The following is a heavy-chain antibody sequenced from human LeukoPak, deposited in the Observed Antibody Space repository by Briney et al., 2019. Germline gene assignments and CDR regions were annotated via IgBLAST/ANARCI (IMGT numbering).Heavy chain of an antibody. D-gene: IGHD1-14*01. J-gene: IGHJ3*02. CDR1: GYSISSGYY. V-gene: IGHV4-38-2*02. CDR2: IYHSGST. Sequence: PSETLSLICTVSGYSISSGYYWGWIRQPPGKGLEWIGSIYHSGSTYYNPSLKSRVTISVDTSKNQFSLKLSSVTAADTAVYYCARVYKRSQAFDIWGQGTMVTVSS. CDR3: ARVYKRSQAFDI.